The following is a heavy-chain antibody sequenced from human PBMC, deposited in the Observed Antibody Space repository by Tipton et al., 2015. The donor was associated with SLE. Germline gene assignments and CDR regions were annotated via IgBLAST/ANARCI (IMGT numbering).Heavy chain of an antibody. V-gene: IGHV4-34*01. Sequence: GLVKPSETLSLTCAVYGGSFSGYYWSWIRQPPGKGLEWIGEINHSGSTNYNPSLKSRVTISIDTSKNQFSLKLRSVTAADTAVYYCARGLGYCSRGSCFLGAYNWFDPRGQGTLVTVSS. CDR3: ARGLGYCSRGSCFLGAYNWFDP. CDR2: INHSGST. J-gene: IGHJ5*02. CDR1: GGSFSGYY. D-gene: IGHD2-15*01.